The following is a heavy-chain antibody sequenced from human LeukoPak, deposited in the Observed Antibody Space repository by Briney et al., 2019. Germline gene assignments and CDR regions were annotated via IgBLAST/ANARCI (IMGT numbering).Heavy chain of an antibody. J-gene: IGHJ5*02. CDR3: ARETYDYSDSSGYFYP. CDR2: ISGSGGST. CDR1: GFTFSSYA. V-gene: IGHV3-23*01. Sequence: GGSLRLSCAASGFTFSSYAMSWVRQAPGKGLEWVSAISGSGGSTYYADSVKGRFTISRDNSKNTLYLQMNSLRAEDTAVYYCARETYDYSDSSGYFYPWGQGTLVTVSS. D-gene: IGHD3-22*01.